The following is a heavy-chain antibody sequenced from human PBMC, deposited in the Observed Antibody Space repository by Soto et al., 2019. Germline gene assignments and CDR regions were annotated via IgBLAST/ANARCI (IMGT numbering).Heavy chain of an antibody. V-gene: IGHV4-59*08. CDR1: GGSISSYY. CDR2: IYYSGST. Sequence: SETLSLTCTVSGGSISSYYWSWIRQPPGKGLEWIGYIYYSGSTNYNPSLKSRVTISVDTSKNQFSLKLSSVTAADTAVYYCARHSFFGVVILDYWGQGTLVTVSS. CDR3: ARHSFFGVVILDY. D-gene: IGHD3-3*01. J-gene: IGHJ4*02.